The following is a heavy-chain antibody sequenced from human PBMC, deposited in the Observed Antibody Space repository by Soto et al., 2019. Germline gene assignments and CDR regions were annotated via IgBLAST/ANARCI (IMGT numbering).Heavy chain of an antibody. CDR2: SYYSWTT. Sequence: SETLSLTCTVSGASIRVHSYYWTWIRQPPGKGLWWIGSSYYSWTTCFNPSLKSRATISVDTSKNQFSLSLTSVTAADKAIYSCTSRYRWNDNYFEAWGRGAVVNVSS. CDR1: GASIRVHSYY. J-gene: IGHJ5*02. D-gene: IGHD3-16*02. CDR3: TSRYRWNDNYFEA. V-gene: IGHV4-39*01.